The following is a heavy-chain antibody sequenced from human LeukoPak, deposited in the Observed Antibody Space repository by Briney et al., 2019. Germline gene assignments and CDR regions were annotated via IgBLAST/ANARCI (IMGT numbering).Heavy chain of an antibody. CDR2: IDPSDSLT. J-gene: IGHJ4*02. Sequence: TGESLKISCEISGYNFANFWINWVRQKPGKGLEWVGRIDPSDSLTNYSPSFQGHVTISVDKSINTAYLQWSSLKASDSAMYYCARPGALGFDSWGQGTLVTVSS. CDR1: GYNFANFW. D-gene: IGHD3-10*01. CDR3: ARPGALGFDS. V-gene: IGHV5-10-1*01.